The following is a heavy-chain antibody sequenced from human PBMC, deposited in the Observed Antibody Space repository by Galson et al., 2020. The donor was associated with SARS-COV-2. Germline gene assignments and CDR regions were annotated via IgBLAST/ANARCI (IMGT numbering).Heavy chain of an antibody. J-gene: IGHJ5*01. V-gene: IGHV4-4*07. Sequence: SETLSLTCTVSGGTIASYNWSWIRQPAGKALEWIGRIYSSGSTNYNPSLKSRITMSVDTSKNQFPLKLNTVTAADTSVYYCARGGYNSVWYVDSWGQGTLVIVSS. CDR1: GGTIASYN. CDR3: ARGGYNSVWYVDS. CDR2: IYSSGST. D-gene: IGHD6-19*01.